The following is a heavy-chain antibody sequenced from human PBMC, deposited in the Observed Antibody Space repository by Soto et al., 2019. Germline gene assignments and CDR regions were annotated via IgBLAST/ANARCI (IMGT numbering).Heavy chain of an antibody. Sequence: QVQLQESGPGLVKPSQTLSLTCAVSGGSISSGDYWSWIRQPPGKGLEWIGNIYYSGSTYHNPSLKSRVTISVDTSKNQFSLKLSSVTAADTAIYYCARDTVVNYYYYGLDVWGQGTTVTVSS. V-gene: IGHV4-30-4*01. J-gene: IGHJ6*02. CDR2: IYYSGST. D-gene: IGHD2-15*01. CDR3: ARDTVVNYYYYGLDV. CDR1: GGSISSGDY.